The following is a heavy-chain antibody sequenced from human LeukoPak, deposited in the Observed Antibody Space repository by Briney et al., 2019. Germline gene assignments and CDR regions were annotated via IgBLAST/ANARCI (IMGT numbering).Heavy chain of an antibody. J-gene: IGHJ6*03. Sequence: PGGSLRLSCEASGFTFSTYEINWVRQAPGKGLEWLSHISTSGSSIHYADSVKGRFTISRDNAKNSLYLQMNSLRVEDTAVYYCARDATTELGTVYMDVWGKGTTVTISS. D-gene: IGHD4-17*01. CDR2: ISTSGSSI. V-gene: IGHV3-48*03. CDR1: GFTFSTYE. CDR3: ARDATTELGTVYMDV.